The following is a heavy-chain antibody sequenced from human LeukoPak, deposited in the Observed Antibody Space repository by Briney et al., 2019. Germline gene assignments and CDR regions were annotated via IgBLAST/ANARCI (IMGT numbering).Heavy chain of an antibody. CDR3: ARDLNEGRDP. Sequence: GASVKVSCKASGGTFSSYAISWVRQAPGQGLEWMGRIIPIFGIANYAQQFQGRVTITEDKSTSTAYMELSSLRSEDTGVYYCARDLNEGRDPWRQGAMVTVSS. CDR2: IIPIFGIA. CDR1: GGTFSSYA. V-gene: IGHV1-69*04. D-gene: IGHD1-26*01. J-gene: IGHJ5*02.